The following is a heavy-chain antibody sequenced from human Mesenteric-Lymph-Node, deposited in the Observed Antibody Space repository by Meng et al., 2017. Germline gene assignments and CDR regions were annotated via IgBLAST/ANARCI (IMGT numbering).Heavy chain of an antibody. CDR1: GFTFSSYA. CDR2: INNDGTET. D-gene: IGHD5-18*01. V-gene: IGHV3-7*01. J-gene: IGHJ4*02. Sequence: GESLKISCAASGFTFSSYAMSWVRQAPGKGLELVANINNDGTETHYLDSVNGRFTISRDNAKNSVYLQMNSLRAEDTALYYCARGEPTGGYSYLFDCWGQGTLVTVSS. CDR3: ARGEPTGGYSYLFDC.